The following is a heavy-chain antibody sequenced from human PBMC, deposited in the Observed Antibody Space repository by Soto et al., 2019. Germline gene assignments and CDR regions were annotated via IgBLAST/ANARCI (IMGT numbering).Heavy chain of an antibody. V-gene: IGHV3-72*01. D-gene: IGHD3-10*01. Sequence: GGSLRLSCAASGFTFSDHYMDWVRQAPGKGLEWVGRTRNKANSYTTEYAASVKGRFTISRDDSKNSLYLQMNSLKTEDTAVYYCARGLYGSGSPPDIWGQGTMVTVSS. CDR1: GFTFSDHY. CDR3: ARGLYGSGSPPDI. J-gene: IGHJ3*02. CDR2: TRNKANSYTT.